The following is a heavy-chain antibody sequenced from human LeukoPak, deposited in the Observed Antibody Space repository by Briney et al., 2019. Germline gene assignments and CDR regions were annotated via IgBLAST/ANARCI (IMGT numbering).Heavy chain of an antibody. CDR1: GFTFSSNW. Sequence: PGGSLRLSCAASGFTFSSNWMHWVRQVPGKGLVWVSRINEDGSTTNYADSVKGRFTISRDNAKNTLYLQMNSVRAEDTAVYYCARDYYGLGSYDHWGQGTPVTVSS. J-gene: IGHJ4*02. V-gene: IGHV3-74*01. CDR2: INEDGSTT. CDR3: ARDYYGLGSYDH. D-gene: IGHD3-10*01.